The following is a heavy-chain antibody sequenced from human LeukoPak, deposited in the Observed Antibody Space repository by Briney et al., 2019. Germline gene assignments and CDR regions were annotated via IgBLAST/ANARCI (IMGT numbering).Heavy chain of an antibody. J-gene: IGHJ4*02. CDR3: ARGRYGAYGDY. D-gene: IGHD4/OR15-4a*01. CDR1: GGSFSGYY. V-gene: IGHV4-34*01. CDR2: IYHSGST. Sequence: SETLSLTCAVYGGSFSGYYWTWIRQPPGKGLEWIGEIYHSGSTNYNPSLKSRLTISVDTSKNQFSLKLTSVTAADTAVYYCARGRYGAYGDYWGQGTLVTVSS.